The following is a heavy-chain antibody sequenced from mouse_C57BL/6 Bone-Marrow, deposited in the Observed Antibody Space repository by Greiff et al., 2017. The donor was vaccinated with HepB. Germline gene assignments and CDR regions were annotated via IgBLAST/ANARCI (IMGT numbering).Heavy chain of an antibody. CDR1: EYEFPSHD. D-gene: IGHD1-1*01. J-gene: IGHJ4*01. CDR2: INSDGGST. V-gene: IGHV5-2*01. Sequence: EVKLMESGGGLVQPGESLKLSCESNEYEFPSHDMSWVRKTPEKRLELVAAINSDGGSTYYPDTMERRFIISRDNTKKTLYLQMSSLRSEDTALYYCARHSPYYYGSSYAMDYWGQGTSVTVSS. CDR3: ARHSPYYYGSSYAMDY.